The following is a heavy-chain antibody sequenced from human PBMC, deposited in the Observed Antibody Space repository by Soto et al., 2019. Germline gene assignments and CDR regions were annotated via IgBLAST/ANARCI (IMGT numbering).Heavy chain of an antibody. J-gene: IGHJ1*01. CDR3: ARDGAPRYYDSSGYYYPEYFQH. V-gene: IGHV1-46*01. CDR2: INPSGGST. D-gene: IGHD3-22*01. CDR1: GYTFTSYY. Sequence: ASVKVSCKASGYTFTSYYMHWVRQAPGQGLEWMGIINPSGGSTSYAQKFQGRVTMTRDTSTSTVYMELSSLRSEDTAVYYCARDGAPRYYDSSGYYYPEYFQHWGQGTLVTVSS.